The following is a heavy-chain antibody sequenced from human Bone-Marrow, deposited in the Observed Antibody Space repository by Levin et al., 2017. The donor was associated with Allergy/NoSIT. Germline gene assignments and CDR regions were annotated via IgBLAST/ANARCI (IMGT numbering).Heavy chain of an antibody. V-gene: IGHV3-49*03. CDR1: GFTFGDYG. Sequence: PGGSLRLSCTASGFTFGDYGMSWFRQAPGKGLEWAGLIRSPTYGGTIEYAASVKGRFTISRDDSKNIVYLQMNSLKADDTALYYCTRIPLYYDTRGSPPGFFEYWGQGTLVTVSS. D-gene: IGHD3-22*01. J-gene: IGHJ4*02. CDR2: IRSPTYGGTI. CDR3: TRIPLYYDTRGSPPGFFEY.